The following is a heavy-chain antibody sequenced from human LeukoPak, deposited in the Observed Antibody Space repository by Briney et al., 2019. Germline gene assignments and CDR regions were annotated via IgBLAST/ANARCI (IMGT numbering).Heavy chain of an antibody. CDR2: ISGSGGST. CDR3: AKDITPYYYDSSGLPPLDY. Sequence: GGSLRLSCAASGFTFSSYAMSWVRQAQGKGLEWVSAISGSGGSTYYADSVKGRFTISRDNSKNTLYLQMNSLRAEDTAVYYCAKDITPYYYDSSGLPPLDYWGQGTLVTVSS. J-gene: IGHJ4*02. D-gene: IGHD3-22*01. V-gene: IGHV3-23*01. CDR1: GFTFSSYA.